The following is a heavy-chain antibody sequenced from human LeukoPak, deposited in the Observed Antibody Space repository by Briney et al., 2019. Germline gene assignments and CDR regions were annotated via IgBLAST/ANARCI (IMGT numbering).Heavy chain of an antibody. CDR1: GGTFSSYA. V-gene: IGHV1-69*06. CDR2: IIPIFGTA. D-gene: IGHD3-22*01. Sequence: ASVKVSCKASGGTFSSYAISWVRQAPGQGLEWMGGIIPIFGTANYAQKSQGRVTITADKSTSTAYMELSSLRSEDTAVYYCARANYYDSSGYYYYYMDVWGKGTTVTVSS. CDR3: ARANYYDSSGYYYYYMDV. J-gene: IGHJ6*03.